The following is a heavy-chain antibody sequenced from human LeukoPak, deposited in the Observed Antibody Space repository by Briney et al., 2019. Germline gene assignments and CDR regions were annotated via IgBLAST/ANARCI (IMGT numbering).Heavy chain of an antibody. J-gene: IGHJ6*03. Sequence: SETLSLTCAVYGGSFSGYYWSWIRQPPGKGLEWIGEINHSGSTNYNPSLKSRVTISVDTSKNQFSLKLSSVTAADTAVYYCARGGGWLAMTNWRSYHYYMDVWGKGTTVTVSS. CDR1: GGSFSGYY. D-gene: IGHD6-19*01. V-gene: IGHV4-34*01. CDR2: INHSGST. CDR3: ARGGGWLAMTNWRSYHYYMDV.